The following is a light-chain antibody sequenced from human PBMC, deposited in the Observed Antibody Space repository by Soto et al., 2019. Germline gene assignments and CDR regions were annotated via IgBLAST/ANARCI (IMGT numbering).Light chain of an antibody. V-gene: IGLV2-14*01. CDR2: EVS. Sequence: QSVLTQPASVSGSPGQSITISCTGTSSDIGGYKYVSWYQQHPGKAPKLIIFEVSNRPSGVSDRFSGSNSGNTTSLTISGLQAEDEADYCCTSYSRYSVLVFGGGTKVTVL. CDR3: TSYSRYSVLV. CDR1: SSDIGGYKY. J-gene: IGLJ3*02.